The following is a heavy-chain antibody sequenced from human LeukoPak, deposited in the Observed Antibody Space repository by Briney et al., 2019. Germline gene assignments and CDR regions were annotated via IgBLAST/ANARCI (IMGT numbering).Heavy chain of an antibody. D-gene: IGHD5-24*01. J-gene: IGHJ4*02. Sequence: GASVKVSCKASGGTFSSYAISWVRQAPGQGLEWMGGIIPIFGTANYAQKFQGRVTITTDESTSTAYMELSSLRSEDTAVYYCARGSPREYFRDGYNYPFDYWGQGTLVTVSS. V-gene: IGHV1-69*05. CDR3: ARGSPREYFRDGYNYPFDY. CDR1: GGTFSSYA. CDR2: IIPIFGTA.